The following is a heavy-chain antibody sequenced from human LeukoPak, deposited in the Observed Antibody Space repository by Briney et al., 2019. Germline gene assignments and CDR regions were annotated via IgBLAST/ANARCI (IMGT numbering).Heavy chain of an antibody. V-gene: IGHV4-39*07. CDR2: IFYSGST. D-gene: IGHD6-13*01. Sequence: SETLSLTCTVSGGSISTSNYYWGWIRQPPGKGLEWIGNIFYSGSTYYSPSLKSRVTISLDTSRNQFSLKLNSVTAADTAVYYCARVYYSNSYDYWYFDLWGRGTLVTVSS. J-gene: IGHJ2*01. CDR1: GGSISTSNYY. CDR3: ARVYYSNSYDYWYFDL.